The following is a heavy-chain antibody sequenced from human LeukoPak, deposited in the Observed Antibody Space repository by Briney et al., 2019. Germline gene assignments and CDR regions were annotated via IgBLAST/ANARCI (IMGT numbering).Heavy chain of an antibody. CDR2: IKQDGSKK. J-gene: IGHJ4*02. D-gene: IGHD5-24*01. Sequence: GGSLRLSCAASGFTLSSYWMSWVRQAPGKGLEWVANIKQDGSKKSYVDSVKGRFTISRDNAKNSLYLQMNSLRAEDTAIYYCTRVGYIDEGIDYWGQGTLVTVSS. CDR1: GFTLSSYW. V-gene: IGHV3-7*04. CDR3: TRVGYIDEGIDY.